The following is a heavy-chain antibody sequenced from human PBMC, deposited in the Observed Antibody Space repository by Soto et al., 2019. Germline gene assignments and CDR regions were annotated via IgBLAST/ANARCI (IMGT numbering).Heavy chain of an antibody. Sequence: QVQLQESGPGLVKPSETLSLTCTVSSGSINNNYWSWIRQPPGKGLEWIGYIYYSGSTTYNPSLKSRVTISVDTSKSQFYLRLTSVTAADTAVYYCARGGWSMDYWGQGTLVTVSS. CDR2: IYYSGST. D-gene: IGHD6-19*01. V-gene: IGHV4-59*01. J-gene: IGHJ4*02. CDR1: SGSINNNY. CDR3: ARGGWSMDY.